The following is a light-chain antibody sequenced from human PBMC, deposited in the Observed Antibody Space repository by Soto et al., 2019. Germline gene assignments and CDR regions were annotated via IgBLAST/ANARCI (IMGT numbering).Light chain of an antibody. CDR3: SSYTNTITRYA. CDR1: RRDVGGYNY. V-gene: IGLV2-14*01. CDR2: EVT. Sequence: QSALTQPASVSGSPGQSITISCTGTRRDVGGYNYVSWYQQYSGKSPKLLIYEVTHRPSGVSNRFSGSKSGNTASLTISGLQAEDEADYYCSSYTNTITRYAFGTGTKLTVL. J-gene: IGLJ1*01.